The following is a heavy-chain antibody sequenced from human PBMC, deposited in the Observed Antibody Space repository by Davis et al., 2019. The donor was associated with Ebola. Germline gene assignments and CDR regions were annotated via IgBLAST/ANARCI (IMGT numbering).Heavy chain of an antibody. CDR1: GFTVSSNY. CDR3: AKSGGYGYGYYFDF. V-gene: IGHV3-53*01. CDR2: IYNGGRT. Sequence: GESLKISCAASGFTVSSNYMTWVRQAPGKGLEWVSVIYNGGRTFYADSVKGRFTISRDNSKRMLYLQMKSLRVDDTAVYYCAKSGGYGYGYYFDFWGQGTLVSVSS. D-gene: IGHD5-18*01. J-gene: IGHJ4*02.